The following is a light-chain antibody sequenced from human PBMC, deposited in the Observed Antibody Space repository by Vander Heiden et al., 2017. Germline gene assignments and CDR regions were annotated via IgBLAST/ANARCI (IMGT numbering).Light chain of an antibody. J-gene: IGKJ2*01. CDR3: QQYGSSWYT. CDR2: GAS. Sequence: ELVFTQSPVTLALSPGERATLSCRARQSVKTDLDWCQQKPGQAPRLLIYGASSRATGIPERFSGSGSGTDFTLTISRLEPEDFAVYYCQQYGSSWYTFGQGTKLEIK. V-gene: IGKV3-20*01. CDR1: QSVKTD.